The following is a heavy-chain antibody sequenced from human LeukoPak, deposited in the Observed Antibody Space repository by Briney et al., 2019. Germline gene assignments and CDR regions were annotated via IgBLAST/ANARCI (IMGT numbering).Heavy chain of an antibody. CDR3: AREGGFCFGETCRYFDY. D-gene: IGHD2-15*01. V-gene: IGHV3-21*01. CDR2: INSNSYI. Sequence: GGSLRLSCAASGFTFSTFSMNWVRQAPGKGLEWVAPINSNSYIYYADSVKGRFTISRDNAKNSLYLQMNSLGAEDTAVYYCAREGGFCFGETCRYFDYWGQGTLVTVSS. J-gene: IGHJ4*02. CDR1: GFTFSTFS.